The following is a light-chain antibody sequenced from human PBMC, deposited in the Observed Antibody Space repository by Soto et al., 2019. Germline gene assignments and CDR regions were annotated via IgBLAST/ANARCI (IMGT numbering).Light chain of an antibody. Sequence: EIVLTQSPATLSLSPGERATLSCRASQSVSGSYVAWYQQKPGQAPSLLIYGASGRATGIADRFSGSGSGTDFTLTISRLEPEDLAVYYCQQYGSSPLTFGGGT. CDR3: QQYGSSPLT. J-gene: IGKJ4*01. CDR2: GAS. V-gene: IGKV3-20*01. CDR1: QSVSGSY.